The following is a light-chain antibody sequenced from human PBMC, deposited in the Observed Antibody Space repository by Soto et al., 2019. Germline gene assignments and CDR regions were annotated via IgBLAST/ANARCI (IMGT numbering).Light chain of an antibody. J-gene: IGKJ5*01. CDR1: QDISSW. V-gene: IGKV1-12*01. CDR2: ATS. CDR3: QQANSFPIT. Sequence: DILMTRSPSSVSASVGDRVTIACRASQDISSWLAWYQQTPGRVPKLLIYATSKLQPGVPTRFSGSGSGTNFTLTISSLHPADFATYYCQQANSFPITFGQGTRLEIK.